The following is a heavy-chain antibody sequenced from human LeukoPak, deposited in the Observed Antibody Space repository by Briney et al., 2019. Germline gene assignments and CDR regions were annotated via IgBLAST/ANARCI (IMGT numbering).Heavy chain of an antibody. J-gene: IGHJ4*02. CDR3: ARRDSSSWRIFDY. V-gene: IGHV3-30-3*01. CDR1: GFTFSSYW. CDR2: ISYDGSNK. Sequence: GGSLRLSCAASGFTFSSYWMSWVRQAPGKGLEWVAVISYDGSNKYYADSVKGRFTISRDNSKNTLYLQMNSLRAEDTAVYYCARRDSSSWRIFDYWGQGTLVTVSS. D-gene: IGHD6-13*01.